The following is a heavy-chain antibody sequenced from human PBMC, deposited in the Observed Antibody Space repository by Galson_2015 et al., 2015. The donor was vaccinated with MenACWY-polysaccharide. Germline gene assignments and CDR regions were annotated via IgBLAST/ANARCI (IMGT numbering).Heavy chain of an antibody. J-gene: IGHJ4*02. CDR2: IFHSGTT. CDR1: DYSIRSGYF. CDR3: ARVVKYSASFYILY. D-gene: IGHD1-26*01. Sequence: ETLSLTCAVSDYSIRSGYFWGWIRPPPGQGLEWIASIFHSGTTYYNPSLKSRVTISVDTSKNQFSLKLSSVTAADTAVYYCARVVKYSASFYILYCGQLTLVTVSS. V-gene: IGHV4-38-2*01.